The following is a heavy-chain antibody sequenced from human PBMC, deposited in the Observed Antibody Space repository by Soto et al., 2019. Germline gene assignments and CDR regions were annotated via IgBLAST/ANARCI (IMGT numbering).Heavy chain of an antibody. D-gene: IGHD3-3*01. Sequence: ESLKISCKGSGYSFTSYWISWVRQMPGKGLEWMGRIDPSDSYTNYSPSFQGHVTISADKSISTAYLQWSSLKASDTAMYYCASTFWSGYYISPPYYYYGMDVWGQGTTVTVSS. CDR2: IDPSDSYT. CDR1: GYSFTSYW. J-gene: IGHJ6*02. CDR3: ASTFWSGYYISPPYYYYGMDV. V-gene: IGHV5-10-1*01.